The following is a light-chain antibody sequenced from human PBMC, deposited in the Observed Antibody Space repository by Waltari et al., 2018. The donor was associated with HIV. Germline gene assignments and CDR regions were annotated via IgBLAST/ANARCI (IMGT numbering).Light chain of an antibody. CDR1: KLGDKY. CDR3: QAWDSSTAQGV. CDR2: QDS. V-gene: IGLV3-1*01. J-gene: IGLJ1*01. Sequence: SYELTQPPSVSVSPGQTASITCSGDKLGDKYACWYQQKPGQSPVLVIYQDSKRPSGIHGRFSGSNSGNTATLTISGTQAMDEADYYGQAWDSSTAQGVFGTGTKVTVL.